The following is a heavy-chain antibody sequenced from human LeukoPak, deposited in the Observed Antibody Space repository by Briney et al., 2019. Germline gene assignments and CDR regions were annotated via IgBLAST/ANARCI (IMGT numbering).Heavy chain of an antibody. CDR2: IYYSGST. D-gene: IGHD3-22*01. CDR1: GGSISSSSYY. V-gene: IGHV4-39*01. CDR3: ARVVQSTDSSGFYLPEYFQH. J-gene: IGHJ1*01. Sequence: KTSETLSLTCTVSGGSISSSSYYWGWIRQPPGKGLEWIGSIYYSGSTYYNPSLKSRVTISVDTSKNQFSLKLRSVTAADTAVYYCARVVQSTDSSGFYLPEYFQHWGQGTLVTVSS.